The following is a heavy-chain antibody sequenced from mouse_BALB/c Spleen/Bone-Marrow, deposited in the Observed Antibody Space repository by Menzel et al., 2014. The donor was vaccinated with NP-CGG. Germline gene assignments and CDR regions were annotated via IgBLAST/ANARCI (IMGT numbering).Heavy chain of an antibody. D-gene: IGHD2-1*01. CDR3: TRDRYYGNSFAY. CDR2: TSSGGSYT. J-gene: IGHJ3*01. Sequence: EVQLVESGGGLVKPGGSLKLSCAASGFTFSSYTMSWIRQTPEKRLEWVATTSSGGSYTYYPDSVKGRFTISRDNAKNTLYLQMISLKSEDTAMYYCTRDRYYGNSFAYWGQGTLVTVSA. V-gene: IGHV5-6-4*01. CDR1: GFTFSSYT.